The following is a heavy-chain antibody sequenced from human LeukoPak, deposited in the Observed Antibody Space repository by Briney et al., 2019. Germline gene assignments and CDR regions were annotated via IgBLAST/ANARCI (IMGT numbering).Heavy chain of an antibody. V-gene: IGHV3-30*18. CDR2: ISYDGSNK. CDR1: GFTFRSYG. D-gene: IGHD3-22*01. CDR3: AKDEYYYDSSGPDY. Sequence: GGSLRLSCAASGFTFRSYGMHWVRQAPGKGLEWMAVISYDGSNKYYAVSVKGRFTISRDNSKNTLYLQMNSLRAEDTAVYYCAKDEYYYDSSGPDYWGQGTLVTVSS. J-gene: IGHJ4*02.